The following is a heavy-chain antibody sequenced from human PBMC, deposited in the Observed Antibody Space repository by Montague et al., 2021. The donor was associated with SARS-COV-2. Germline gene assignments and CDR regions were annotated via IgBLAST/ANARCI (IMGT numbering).Heavy chain of an antibody. CDR1: GGSFSGYY. D-gene: IGHD6-13*01. V-gene: IGHV4-34*01. CDR3: AARGSSWYFRGQAGAY. Sequence: SETLSLTCAVYGGSFSGYYWSWIRQPPGKGLEWIGEINHSGSTNYNPSLKSRVTISVDTSKNQFSLKLSSVTAADTAVYYCAARGSSWYFRGQAGAYWGQGTLVTVSS. J-gene: IGHJ4*02. CDR2: INHSGST.